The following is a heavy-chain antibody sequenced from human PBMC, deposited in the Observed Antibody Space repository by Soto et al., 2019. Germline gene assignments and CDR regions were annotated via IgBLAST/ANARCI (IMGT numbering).Heavy chain of an antibody. D-gene: IGHD3-10*01. CDR2: ISAYNGNT. J-gene: IGHJ3*02. CDR1: GYTFTSYG. CDR3: ARDRPLLWFGELLFDI. Sequence: WASVKVSCKASGYTFTSYGISWVRQAPGQGLEWMGWISAYNGNTNYAQKPQGRVTMTTDTSTSTAYMELRSLRSDDTAVYYCARDRPLLWFGELLFDIWGQGTMVTVSS. V-gene: IGHV1-18*04.